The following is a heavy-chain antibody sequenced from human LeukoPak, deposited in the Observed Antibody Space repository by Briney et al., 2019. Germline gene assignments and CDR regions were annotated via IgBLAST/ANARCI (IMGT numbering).Heavy chain of an antibody. CDR2: INPKSGGS. D-gene: IGHD3-16*01. CDR3: APGPVGGGGIYFDY. CDR1: RYTFTGYY. J-gene: IGHJ4*02. Sequence: GASVKVSCKASRYTFTGYYMHWLRQAPGQGLEWMGWINPKSGGSNSPQKFQGRVTMTRDTSISTAYMELSRLRSDDTAVYYCAPGPVGGGGIYFDYWGQGTLVTVSS. V-gene: IGHV1-2*02.